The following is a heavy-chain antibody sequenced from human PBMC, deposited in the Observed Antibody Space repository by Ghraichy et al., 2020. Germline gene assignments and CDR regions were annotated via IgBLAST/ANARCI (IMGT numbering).Heavy chain of an antibody. V-gene: IGHV3-30*18. CDR1: GFTFSKYG. Sequence: GESLNVSCAASGFTFSKYGMHWVRQAPGKGLEWVAVISYDGSNKYYADSVKGRLTISRDNSKNTLYLQVNSLRAEDTAVYYCAKERDTSGYYSVRGEYYGMDDWGQGTTVTVSS. CDR2: ISYDGSNK. D-gene: IGHD3-22*01. CDR3: AKERDTSGYYSVRGEYYGMDD. J-gene: IGHJ6*02.